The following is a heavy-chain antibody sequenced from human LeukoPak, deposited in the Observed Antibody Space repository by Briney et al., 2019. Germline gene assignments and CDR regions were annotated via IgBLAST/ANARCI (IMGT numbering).Heavy chain of an antibody. D-gene: IGHD5-12*01. V-gene: IGHV1-69*04. J-gene: IGHJ4*02. CDR1: GGTFSSYA. CDR3: ARDRYSGYDDYFDY. Sequence: EASVKVSCKASGGTFSSYAISWVRPAPGQGLEWMGRIIPILGIANYAQKFQGRVTITADKSTSTAYMELSSLRSEDTAVYYCARDRYSGYDDYFDYWGQGTLVTVSS. CDR2: IIPILGIA.